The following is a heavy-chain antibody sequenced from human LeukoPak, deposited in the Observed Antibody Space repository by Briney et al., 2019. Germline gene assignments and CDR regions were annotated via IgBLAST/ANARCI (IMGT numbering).Heavy chain of an antibody. CDR3: ARDNSWYSSGWYFDY. Sequence: GGSLRLSCAASGFTLSSYEMNWVRQAPGKGLEWVSYISSSGSTIYYADSVKGRFTISRDNAKNSLYLQMNSLRAEDTAVYYCARDNSWYSSGWYFDYWGQGTLVTVSS. D-gene: IGHD6-19*01. CDR1: GFTLSSYE. J-gene: IGHJ4*02. CDR2: ISSSGSTI. V-gene: IGHV3-48*03.